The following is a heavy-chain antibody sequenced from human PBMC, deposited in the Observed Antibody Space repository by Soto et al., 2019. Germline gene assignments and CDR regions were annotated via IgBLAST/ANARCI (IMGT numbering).Heavy chain of an antibody. V-gene: IGHV3-11*06. CDR2: IGSSSSDT. CDR3: ARDYDFWSGYLSGHFDY. Sequence: QVQLVESGGGLVKPGGSLRIYCAASGFTFSDYFLTWIRQAPGKGLEWVAYIGSSSSDTNYADSVKGRFTISRDNAKNSLFLQMNNLRVDDTAVYYCARDYDFWSGYLSGHFDYWGQGTLVTVSS. J-gene: IGHJ4*02. CDR1: GFTFSDYF. D-gene: IGHD3-3*01.